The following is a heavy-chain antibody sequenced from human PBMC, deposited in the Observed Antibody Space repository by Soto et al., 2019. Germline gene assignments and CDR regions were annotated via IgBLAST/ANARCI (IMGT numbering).Heavy chain of an antibody. Sequence: GGSLRLSCAASGFTFSDYYMSWIRQAPGKGLDWVAYISSSSRTTKYGDSVKGRFTISRDNAKTSLFLQMNSLRGEDTAVYYCARDVYRYSSSSPEDVWGQGTTVTVSS. CDR3: ARDVYRYSSSSPEDV. V-gene: IGHV3-11*06. J-gene: IGHJ6*02. D-gene: IGHD6-6*01. CDR2: ISSSSRTT. CDR1: GFTFSDYY.